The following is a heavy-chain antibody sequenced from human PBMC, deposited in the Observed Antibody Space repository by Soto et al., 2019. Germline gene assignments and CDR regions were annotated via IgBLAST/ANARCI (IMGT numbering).Heavy chain of an antibody. J-gene: IGHJ4*02. D-gene: IGHD5-12*01. CDR3: AKERGIVATIEGFDY. V-gene: IGHV3-30*18. CDR2: ILYDGSNK. CDR1: GFTFSSYG. Sequence: GGSLRLSCAASGFTFSSYGMHWVRQAPGKGLEWVAVILYDGSNKYYADSVKGRFTISRDNSKNTLYLQMNSLRAEDTAVYYCAKERGIVATIEGFDYWGQGTLVTVSS.